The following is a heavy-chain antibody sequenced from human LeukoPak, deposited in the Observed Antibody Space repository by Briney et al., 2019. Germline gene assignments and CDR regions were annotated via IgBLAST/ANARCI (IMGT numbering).Heavy chain of an antibody. Sequence: GGSLRLSCAASGFTFSSYAMSWVRQAPGKGLEWVSTFSGSSISTYYADSVKGRFTISRDNSKNTLFLQMNSLRAEDTAVYYCARDGDSSGWYPALDYWGQGTLVTVSS. CDR3: ARDGDSSGWYPALDY. V-gene: IGHV3-23*01. CDR2: FSGSSIST. D-gene: IGHD6-19*01. J-gene: IGHJ4*02. CDR1: GFTFSSYA.